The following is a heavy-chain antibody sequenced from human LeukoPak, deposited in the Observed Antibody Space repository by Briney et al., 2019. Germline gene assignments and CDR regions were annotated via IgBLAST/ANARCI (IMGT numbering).Heavy chain of an antibody. V-gene: IGHV3-30*03. CDR3: ARRYDPPYYFDY. CDR1: GFTFDEYA. CDR2: ISHDGSNK. D-gene: IGHD3-22*01. Sequence: GGSLRLSCAASGFTFDEYAMHWVRQAPGKGLEWVAVISHDGSNKYYADSVKGRFTISRDNYKNTLYLQMNSLRAEDTAVYYCARRYDPPYYFDYWGQGTLVTVSS. J-gene: IGHJ4*02.